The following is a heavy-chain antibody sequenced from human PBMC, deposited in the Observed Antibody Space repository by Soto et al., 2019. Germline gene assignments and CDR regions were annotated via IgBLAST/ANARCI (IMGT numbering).Heavy chain of an antibody. Sequence: PGKGLEWVANIKQDGSQKYYVDSVKGRFTISRDNAKNSLYLQMNSLRVEDTAVYYCASAYYDDRSGYSAGGYRGKGTPVTVSS. V-gene: IGHV3-7*01. J-gene: IGHJ4*02. CDR2: IKQDGSQK. D-gene: IGHD3-22*01. CDR3: ASAYYDDRSGYSAGGY.